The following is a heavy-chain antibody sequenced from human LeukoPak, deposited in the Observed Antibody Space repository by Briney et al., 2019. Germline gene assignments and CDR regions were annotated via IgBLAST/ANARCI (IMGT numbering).Heavy chain of an antibody. J-gene: IGHJ4*02. V-gene: IGHV4-59*12. CDR3: AKGAWDY. CDR2: IYYSGST. Sequence: SETLSLTCTVSGGSISGYYWSWIRQLPGKELEWIGSIYYSGSTYYNPSLKSRVTISVDTSKNQFSLKLSSVTAADTALYYCAKGAWDYWGQGTLVTVSS. CDR1: GGSISGYY.